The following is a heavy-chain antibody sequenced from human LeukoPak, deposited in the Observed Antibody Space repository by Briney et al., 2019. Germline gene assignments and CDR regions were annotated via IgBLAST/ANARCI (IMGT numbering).Heavy chain of an antibody. CDR3: ARSTPSHRHYFDY. Sequence: GASVKVSCKASGGTFSSYAISWVRQAPGQGLEWMGGIIPIFGTANYAQKFQGRVTITADESTSTAYMELSSLRSEDTAVYYCARSTPSHRHYFDYWGQGTLVTVSS. J-gene: IGHJ4*02. V-gene: IGHV1-69*13. D-gene: IGHD2-15*01. CDR2: IIPIFGTA. CDR1: GGTFSSYA.